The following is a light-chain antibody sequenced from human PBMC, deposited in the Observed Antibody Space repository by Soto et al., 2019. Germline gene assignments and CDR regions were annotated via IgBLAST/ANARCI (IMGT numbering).Light chain of an antibody. CDR1: QSISSY. CDR3: QQSYSTLSYT. CDR2: AAS. V-gene: IGKV1-39*01. J-gene: IGKJ2*01. Sequence: DIQMTQSLSSLSASVGDRVTITCRASQSISSYLNWYQQKPGKAPKLLIYAASSLQSGVPSRFSGSGSGTDFTLTISSLQPEDFATYYCQQSYSTLSYTFGQGTKLEIK.